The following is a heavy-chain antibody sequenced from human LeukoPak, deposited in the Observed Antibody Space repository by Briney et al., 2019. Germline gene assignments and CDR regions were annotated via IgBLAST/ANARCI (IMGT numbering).Heavy chain of an antibody. V-gene: IGHV3-30-3*01. CDR1: GFIFSSYA. J-gene: IGHJ4*02. CDR2: ISYDGTNT. D-gene: IGHD3-3*01. CDR3: ARCRDYDFWSGSAVDY. Sequence: GGSLRLPCAASGFIFSSYAMHWVRQAPGKGLEWVAVISYDGTNTDYADSVKGRFTISRDNSKNALYLQMNSLRAEDTAVYYCARCRDYDFWSGSAVDYWGQGTLVTVFS.